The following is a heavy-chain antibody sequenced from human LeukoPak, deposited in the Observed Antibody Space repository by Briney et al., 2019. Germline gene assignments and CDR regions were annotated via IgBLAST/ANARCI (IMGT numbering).Heavy chain of an antibody. Sequence: GGSLRLSCAASGFTFSSYSMNWVRQAPGKGLEGVSSISSSSSYIYCADSVERRFTISRDNAKNSLYLQMNSLRAEDPAVYYCARGDSGYDWLPFDSWGQGTLVTVSS. CDR3: ARGDSGYDWLPFDS. CDR2: ISSSSSYI. D-gene: IGHD5-12*01. CDR1: GFTFSSYS. V-gene: IGHV3-21*01. J-gene: IGHJ4*02.